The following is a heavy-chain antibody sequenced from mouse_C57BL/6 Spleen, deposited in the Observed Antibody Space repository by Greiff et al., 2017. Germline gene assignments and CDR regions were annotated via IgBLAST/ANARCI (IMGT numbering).Heavy chain of an antibody. CDR2: FNPSTGGT. CDR3: ARWGAQAAWFAY. D-gene: IGHD3-2*02. CDR1: GYSFTGYS. Sequence: VQLKESGPELVKPGASVKMSCKASGYSFTGYSMNWVKQSPEKSLEWIGEFNPSTGGTTYNQKFKAKATLTVDKSSSTAYMQLKSLTSEDSAVYYCARWGAQAAWFAYWGQGTLVTVSA. J-gene: IGHJ3*01. V-gene: IGHV1-42*01.